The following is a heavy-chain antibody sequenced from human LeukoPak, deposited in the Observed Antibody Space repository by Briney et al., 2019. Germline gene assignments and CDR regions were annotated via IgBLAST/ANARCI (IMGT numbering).Heavy chain of an antibody. CDR2: ISGSGGST. D-gene: IGHD5-18*01. Sequence: PGGSLRHSCAASGFTFSSYAMSWVRQAPGKGLEWVSAISGSGGSTYYADSVKGRFTISRDNSKNTLYLQMNSLRAEDTAVYYCAKDHGGYSYGYTVMYYFDYWGQGTLVTVSS. CDR3: AKDHGGYSYGYTVMYYFDY. V-gene: IGHV3-23*01. CDR1: GFTFSSYA. J-gene: IGHJ4*02.